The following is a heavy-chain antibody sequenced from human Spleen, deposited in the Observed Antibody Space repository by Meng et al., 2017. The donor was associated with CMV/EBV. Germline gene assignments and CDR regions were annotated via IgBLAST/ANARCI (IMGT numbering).Heavy chain of an antibody. CDR1: GYNFTDYW. CDR2: INPNSGAT. Sequence: KVYCKASGYNFTDYWIHWVRQAPGQGLEWMGWINPNSGATNYAQKFQGRVTMTRVTSITTFYMELNRLRSDDTAVYYCARETGTPADYWGQGTLVTVSS. J-gene: IGHJ4*02. D-gene: IGHD1-1*01. CDR3: ARETGTPADY. V-gene: IGHV1-2*02.